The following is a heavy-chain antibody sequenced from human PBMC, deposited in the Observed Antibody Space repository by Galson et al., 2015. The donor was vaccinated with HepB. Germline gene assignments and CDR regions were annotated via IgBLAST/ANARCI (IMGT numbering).Heavy chain of an antibody. Sequence: ETLSLTCTVSGGSISSSSYYWGWIRQPPGKGLEWIGSIYYSGSIYYNPSLKSRVTISVDTSKNQFSLKLSSVTAADTAVYYCARPEGVGATRVDYWGQGTLVTVSS. V-gene: IGHV4-39*01. J-gene: IGHJ4*02. D-gene: IGHD1-26*01. CDR2: IYYSGSI. CDR1: GGSISSSSYY. CDR3: ARPEGVGATRVDY.